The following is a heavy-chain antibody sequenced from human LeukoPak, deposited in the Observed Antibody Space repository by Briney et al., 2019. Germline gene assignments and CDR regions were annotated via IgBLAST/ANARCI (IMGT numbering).Heavy chain of an antibody. V-gene: IGHV4-30-2*01. J-gene: IGHJ4*02. CDR3: ARVSDSGYASAVDY. Sequence: SETLSLTCTVPGGSISSGGYYWSWIRQPPGKGLEWIGYIYHSGSTYYNPSLKSRVTISVDRSKNQFSLKLSSVTAADTAVYYCARVSDSGYASAVDYWGQGTLVTVSS. CDR1: GGSISSGGYY. CDR2: IYHSGST. D-gene: IGHD6-25*01.